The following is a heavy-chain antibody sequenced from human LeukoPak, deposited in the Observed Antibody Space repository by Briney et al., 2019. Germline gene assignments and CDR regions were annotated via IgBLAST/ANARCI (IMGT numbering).Heavy chain of an antibody. Sequence: GRSLRLSCAASGFTFSSYGMHWVRQAPGRGLGWVAVISYDGSNKYYADSVKGRFTISRDNSKNTLYLQMNSLRAEDTAVYYCAKDMGEMGAPYFDSWGQGTLVTVSS. D-gene: IGHD1-26*01. J-gene: IGHJ4*02. CDR3: AKDMGEMGAPYFDS. CDR2: ISYDGSNK. V-gene: IGHV3-30*18. CDR1: GFTFSSYG.